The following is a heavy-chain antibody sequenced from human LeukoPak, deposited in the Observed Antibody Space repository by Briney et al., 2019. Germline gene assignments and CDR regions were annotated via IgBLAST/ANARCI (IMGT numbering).Heavy chain of an antibody. D-gene: IGHD5-12*01. V-gene: IGHV4-34*01. Sequence: PSETLTLTCAVYGGSFSGYYWSWIRQPPGKGLEWIGEINHSGSTNYNPSLKSRVTISVDTSKNQFSLKLSSVTAADTAVYYCARDGGYDYVWFDPWGQGALVTVSS. CDR3: ARDGGYDYVWFDP. CDR2: INHSGST. J-gene: IGHJ5*02. CDR1: GGSFSGYY.